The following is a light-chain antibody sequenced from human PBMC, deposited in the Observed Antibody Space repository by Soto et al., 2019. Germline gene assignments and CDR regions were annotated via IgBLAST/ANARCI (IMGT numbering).Light chain of an antibody. J-gene: IGKJ1*01. V-gene: IGKV3-20*01. CDR3: QQYNDWPRT. CDR2: GAS. Sequence: IVLRQSPGTMSLSPGERATLSCRASQSVSSSYLAWYQQKPGQAPRLLIYGASSRATGIPDRFSGGGSGTEFTLTINSLQSADFAVYYCQQYNDWPRTFGQGTKVDIK. CDR1: QSVSSSY.